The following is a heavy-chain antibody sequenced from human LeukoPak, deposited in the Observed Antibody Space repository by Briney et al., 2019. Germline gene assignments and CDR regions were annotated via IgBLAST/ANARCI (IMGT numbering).Heavy chain of an antibody. V-gene: IGHV1-2*02. CDR1: GYRFISNY. Sequence: ASVKVSCKASGYRFISNYIQWVRQAPGLGPEWIGWMHPGNGNTRYAEKFQGRVTMTRDTSINTAYMDLSSLRSDDTAVYYCAREGSYCVGGDCYSFDFWGQGTLITDSS. D-gene: IGHD2-21*02. CDR3: AREGSYCVGGDCYSFDF. CDR2: MHPGNGNT. J-gene: IGHJ4*02.